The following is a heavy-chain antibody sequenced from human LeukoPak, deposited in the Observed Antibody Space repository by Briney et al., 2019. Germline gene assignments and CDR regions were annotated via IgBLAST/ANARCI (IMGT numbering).Heavy chain of an antibody. D-gene: IGHD3-9*01. CDR3: AIDLKSKRAYDILYYFDY. V-gene: IGHV3-23*01. Sequence: GGSLRLSCAASGFTFSSYAMSWVRQAPGKGLEWVSAISGSGGSTYYADSVKGRFPISRDNSKNTLYLQMNSLRAEYTAVYYCAIDLKSKRAYDILYYFDYWGQGALVTVSS. CDR2: ISGSGGST. CDR1: GFTFSSYA. J-gene: IGHJ4*02.